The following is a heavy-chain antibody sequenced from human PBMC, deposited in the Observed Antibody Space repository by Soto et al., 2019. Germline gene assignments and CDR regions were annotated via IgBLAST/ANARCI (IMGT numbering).Heavy chain of an antibody. V-gene: IGHV4-39*01. CDR1: GGSLSSGSYY. CDR3: ARPFAAQTVAGFDS. CDR2: IPYSGNT. Sequence: QLQLQESGPGLVKPSETLTLTCTVSGGSLSSGSYYWGWIPQPPGKGLEWIGSIPYSGNTYYNPSLKTRVTLSVDASKNEFSLKLSSVTAADTAVYYCARPFAAQTVAGFDSWGQGTLVTVSS. D-gene: IGHD6-19*01. J-gene: IGHJ4*02.